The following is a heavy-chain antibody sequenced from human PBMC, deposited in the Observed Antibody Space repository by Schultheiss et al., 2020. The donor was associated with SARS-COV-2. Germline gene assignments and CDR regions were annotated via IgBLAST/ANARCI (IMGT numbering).Heavy chain of an antibody. CDR1: GGSISSGAYS. D-gene: IGHD5-12*01. CDR2: IYYSGGT. V-gene: IGHV4-31*03. Sequence: SQTLSLTCTVSGGSISSGAYSWSWIRQHTGKGLEWIGYIYYSGGTDYNPSLKSRVTISIDTPKNHISLKLTSVSAADTAVYYCARGGGYDAIYYFYAMDVWGQGTTVTVSS. CDR3: ARGGGYDAIYYFYAMDV. J-gene: IGHJ6*02.